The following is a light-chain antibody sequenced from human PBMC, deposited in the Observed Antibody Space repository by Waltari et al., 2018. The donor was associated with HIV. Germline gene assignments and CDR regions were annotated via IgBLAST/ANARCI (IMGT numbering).Light chain of an antibody. Sequence: QLVLTQSPSASASLGASVKLTCTLSGGHSNYAIAWHQQQPEKGPRYLMKLNSDGSHSKGDGIPVRFPGSSSGPERYLTISGLRSEDEGDYYCQTWGAGILVFGGGTKLTVL. CDR1: GGHSNYA. J-gene: IGLJ3*02. CDR2: LNSDGSH. CDR3: QTWGAGILV. V-gene: IGLV4-69*01.